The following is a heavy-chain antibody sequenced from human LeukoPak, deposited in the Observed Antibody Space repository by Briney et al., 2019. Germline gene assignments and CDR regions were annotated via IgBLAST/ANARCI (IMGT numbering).Heavy chain of an antibody. CDR3: ARGEPGRTVTNYYGMDV. Sequence: GASVKVSCKASGYTFTSYYMHWVRQAPGQGLEWMGWINPNSGGTNYAQKFQGRVTMTRDTSISTAYMELSRLRSDDTAVYYCARGEPGRTVTNYYGMDVWGQGTTVTVSS. CDR1: GYTFTSYY. J-gene: IGHJ6*02. D-gene: IGHD4-11*01. CDR2: INPNSGGT. V-gene: IGHV1-2*02.